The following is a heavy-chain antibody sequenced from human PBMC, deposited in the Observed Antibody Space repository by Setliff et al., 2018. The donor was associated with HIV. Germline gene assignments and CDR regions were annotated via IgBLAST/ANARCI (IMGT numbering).Heavy chain of an antibody. CDR3: ATHPPYRSAWYMRS. V-gene: IGHV1-24*01. J-gene: IGHJ5*02. Sequence: GPSVKVSCKASGYIFTSYGISWVRQAPAKGLEWMGGFDPEAGEIIYAQKFQGRVTMTEDTSTDTAYMDLSSLRSEDTAVYYCATHPPYRSAWYMRSWGQGTLVTVSS. CDR1: GYIFTSYG. CDR2: FDPEAGEI. D-gene: IGHD6-19*01.